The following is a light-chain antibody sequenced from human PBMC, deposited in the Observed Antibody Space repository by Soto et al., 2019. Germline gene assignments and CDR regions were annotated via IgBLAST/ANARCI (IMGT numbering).Light chain of an antibody. J-gene: IGKJ1*01. CDR1: QSVTSSY. V-gene: IGKV3-20*01. CDR3: QQYGSSPR. CDR2: GAS. Sequence: EIVLTQSPGTLSLSPGERATLSCRASQSVTSSYLAWYQQKPGQAPRFLIYGASSRATGIPDRFSGSGSGTDFTLTISRLEPEDCAVYYCQQYGSSPRFGQGTKVDIK.